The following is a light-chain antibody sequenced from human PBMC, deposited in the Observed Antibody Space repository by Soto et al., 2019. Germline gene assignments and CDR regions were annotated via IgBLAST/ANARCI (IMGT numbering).Light chain of an antibody. Sequence: DIQMTQSPSSLSASVGDRVTITCQASQDISNYLNWYQQKPGKAPKLLIYDASNLETGVPSRFSGSGSGKDFTYTSSTAHPEEIETYSLKQYDNLPITFGQGTRLEIK. V-gene: IGKV1-33*01. J-gene: IGKJ5*01. CDR1: QDISNY. CDR3: KQYDNLPIT. CDR2: DAS.